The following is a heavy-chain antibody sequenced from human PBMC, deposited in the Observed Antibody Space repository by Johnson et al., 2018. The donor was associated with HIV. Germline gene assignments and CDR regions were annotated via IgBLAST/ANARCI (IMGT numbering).Heavy chain of an antibody. D-gene: IGHD6-19*01. J-gene: IGHJ3*02. CDR1: GFTFDDYG. CDR3: ARDISGWYPGAFDI. V-gene: IGHV3-20*04. CDR2: INWNGGST. Sequence: VQLVESGGGVVRPGGSLRLSCAASGFTFDDYGMSWVRQAPGQGLEWVSGINWNGGSTGSADSVQGRFTTSRDNAKNFLYLQMNSLRAEDTALYYCARDISGWYPGAFDIWGQGTMVTVSS.